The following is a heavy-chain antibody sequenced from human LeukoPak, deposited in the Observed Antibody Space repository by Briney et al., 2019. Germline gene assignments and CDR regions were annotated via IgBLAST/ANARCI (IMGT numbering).Heavy chain of an antibody. CDR3: ARDYDFWSGFDY. J-gene: IGHJ4*02. V-gene: IGHV3-48*03. CDR2: ISSSGSTI. Sequence: GGSLRLSCAASGFTFSSYEMNWVRQAPGKGLEGVSYISSSGSTIYYADSVKGRFTISRDNAKNSLYLQMNSLRAEDTAVYYCARDYDFWSGFDYWGQGTLVTVSS. CDR1: GFTFSSYE. D-gene: IGHD3-3*01.